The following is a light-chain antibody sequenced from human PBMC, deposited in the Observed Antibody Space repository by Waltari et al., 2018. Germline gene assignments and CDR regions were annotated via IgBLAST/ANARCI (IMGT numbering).Light chain of an antibody. CDR3: SSYASSSTPYV. CDR2: EVS. J-gene: IGLJ1*01. V-gene: IGLV2-14*01. Sequence: QSALTQPASVSGSPGQSITISCTGTSSDVGGYNYVSCYQQHPGKAPKLMIYEVSNRPPGVSNRFSGSKSGNTASLTISGLQAEDEADYYCSSYASSSTPYVFGTGTKVTVL. CDR1: SSDVGGYNY.